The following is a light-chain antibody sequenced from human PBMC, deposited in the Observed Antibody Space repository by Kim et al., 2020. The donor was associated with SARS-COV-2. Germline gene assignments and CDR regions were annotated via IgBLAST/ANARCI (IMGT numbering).Light chain of an antibody. J-gene: IGLJ3*02. CDR3: QTWGTGSWV. Sequence: ASGHLTLTPGRGDHRYAIAWHQPEAEKGPRYLMKLNSDGSHSKGDGIPDRFSGSSSGAERYLTISSRQSEDEADYYCQTWGTGSWVFGGGTQLTVL. CDR2: LNSDGSH. V-gene: IGLV4-69*01. CDR1: RGDHRYA.